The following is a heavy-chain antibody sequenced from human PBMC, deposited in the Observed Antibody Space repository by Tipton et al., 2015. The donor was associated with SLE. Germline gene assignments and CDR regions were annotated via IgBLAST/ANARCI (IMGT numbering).Heavy chain of an antibody. V-gene: IGHV4-61*09. J-gene: IGHJ3*02. D-gene: IGHD6-13*01. CDR3: ARGIAAAGKDAFDI. CDR1: GGSISSGSYY. Sequence: TLSLTCTVSGGSISSGSYYWGWIRQPAGKGREWIGHIYTSGSTNYNPSLKSRVTISVDTSKNQFSLKLSSVTAADTAVYYCARGIAAAGKDAFDIWGQGTMVTVSS. CDR2: IYTSGST.